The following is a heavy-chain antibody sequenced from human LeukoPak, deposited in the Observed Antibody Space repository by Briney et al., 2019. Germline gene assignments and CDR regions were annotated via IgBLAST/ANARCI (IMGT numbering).Heavy chain of an antibody. V-gene: IGHV3-21*06. CDR3: ARLRRNTDRSGFYYYYDY. D-gene: IGHD3-22*01. J-gene: IGHJ4*02. Sequence: PGESLRLSCAASGLIFSSFSFNWVRQGPGKGLEWVSSINTVATYIYYADSVKGRFTISRDNAKNSLYLQMNSLRAEGTGVYYCARLRRNTDRSGFYYYYDYWGPGTLVTVSS. CDR2: INTVATYI. CDR1: GLIFSSFS.